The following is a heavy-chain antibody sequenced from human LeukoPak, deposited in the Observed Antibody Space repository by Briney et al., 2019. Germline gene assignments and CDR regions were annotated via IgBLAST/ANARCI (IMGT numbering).Heavy chain of an antibody. CDR1: GYTFTSYD. CDR3: ARGRRYSYGYGFDY. V-gene: IGHV1-8*01. CDR2: MNPNSGNT. J-gene: IGHJ4*02. Sequence: ASVKVSCKASGYTFTSYDINWVRQDTGQGLEWMGWMNPNSGNTGYAQKFQGRVTMTRNTSISTAYMELSSLRSEDTAVYYCARGRRYSYGYGFDYWGQGTLVTVSS. D-gene: IGHD5-18*01.